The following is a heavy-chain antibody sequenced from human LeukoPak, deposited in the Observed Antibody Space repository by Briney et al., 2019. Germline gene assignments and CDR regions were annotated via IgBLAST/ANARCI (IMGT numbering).Heavy chain of an antibody. V-gene: IGHV3-30*02. D-gene: IGHD2-8*02. CDR3: AKDPDFGTSAGDY. J-gene: IGHJ4*02. CDR1: GFIFSNYG. Sequence: GGSLRLSCAVSGFIFSNYGMHWVRQAPGKGLEWVAFIRYDGSEKYYAESVKGRFTIHRDNFKNKMYLEMNGLRLDDTAVYYCAKDPDFGTSAGDYWGQGSLVIVSS. CDR2: IRYDGSEK.